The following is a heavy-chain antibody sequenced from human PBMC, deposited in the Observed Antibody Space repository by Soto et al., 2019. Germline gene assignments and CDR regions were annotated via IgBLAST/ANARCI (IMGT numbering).Heavy chain of an antibody. D-gene: IGHD3-22*01. CDR2: INPNSGGT. Sequence: GASVKVSCKASGYTFTGYYMHWVRQAPGQGLEWMGWINPNSGGTNYAQKFQGRVTMTRDTSISTAYMELSRLRSDDTAVYYCARDLSYYYDSSDKRVALDAFDIWGQGTMVTVSS. V-gene: IGHV1-2*02. J-gene: IGHJ3*02. CDR1: GYTFTGYY. CDR3: ARDLSYYYDSSDKRVALDAFDI.